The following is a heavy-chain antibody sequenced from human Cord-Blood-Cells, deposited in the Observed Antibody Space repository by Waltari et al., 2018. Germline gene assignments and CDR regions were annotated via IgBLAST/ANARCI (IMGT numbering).Heavy chain of an antibody. CDR3: ARVLGFYSGSYYFDY. V-gene: IGHV4-59*11. J-gene: IGHJ4*02. D-gene: IGHD1-26*01. CDR1: GGSISSHY. Sequence: VQLQESGPGLVKPSETLSLTCTVSGGSISSHYWSWSRQPPGKGLEWIGYIYYSGSTNYNPSLKSRVTISVDTSKNQFSLKLSSVTAADTAVYYCARVLGFYSGSYYFDYWGQGTLVTVSS. CDR2: IYYSGST.